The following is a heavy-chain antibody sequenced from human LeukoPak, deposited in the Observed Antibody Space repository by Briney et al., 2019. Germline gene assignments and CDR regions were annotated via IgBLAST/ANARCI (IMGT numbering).Heavy chain of an antibody. Sequence: GGSLRLSCAASGFTVSSNYMSWVRQAPGKGLEWVSVIYSGGSTYYADSVKGRFTISRDNSKNTLYLQMNSLRAEDTAVYYCARGLYDSSGYSVGFDYWGQGTLVTVSS. CDR1: GFTVSSNY. J-gene: IGHJ4*02. CDR3: ARGLYDSSGYSVGFDY. D-gene: IGHD3-22*01. CDR2: IYSGGST. V-gene: IGHV3-66*02.